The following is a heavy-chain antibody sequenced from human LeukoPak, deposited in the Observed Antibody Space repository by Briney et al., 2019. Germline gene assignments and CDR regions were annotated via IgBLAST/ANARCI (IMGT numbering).Heavy chain of an antibody. CDR1: GFTFSSYS. Sequence: EGSLRLSCAASGFTFSSYSMNWVRQAPGKGLEWVSSISSSSSYIYYADSVKGRFTISRDNSKNTLYLQMNSLRVEDTAIYYCAREAFYSSGWYSLFGHWGQGTLVTVSS. V-gene: IGHV3-21*04. CDR2: ISSSSSYI. D-gene: IGHD6-19*01. J-gene: IGHJ4*02. CDR3: AREAFYSSGWYSLFGH.